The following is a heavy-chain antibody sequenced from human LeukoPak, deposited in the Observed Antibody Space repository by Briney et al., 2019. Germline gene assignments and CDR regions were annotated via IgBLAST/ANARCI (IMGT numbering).Heavy chain of an antibody. CDR1: GGSISSGSYY. D-gene: IGHD3-16*02. J-gene: IGHJ5*02. V-gene: IGHV4-61*02. Sequence: SQTLSLTCTVSGGSISSGSYYWSWIRQPAGKGLEWIGRIYTSGSTNYNPSLKGRVTISVDTSKNQFSLKLSSVTAADTAVYYCAREMALRLGELSYLLKFDPWGQGTLVTVSS. CDR3: AREMALRLGELSYLLKFDP. CDR2: IYTSGST.